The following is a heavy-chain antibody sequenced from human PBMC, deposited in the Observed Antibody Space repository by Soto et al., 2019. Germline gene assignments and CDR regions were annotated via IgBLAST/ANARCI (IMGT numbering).Heavy chain of an antibody. CDR1: GGTFSSYA. CDR3: ARPGVNHIAARLLYYYYGMDV. CDR2: IIPIFGTA. V-gene: IGHV1-69*01. D-gene: IGHD6-6*01. J-gene: IGHJ6*02. Sequence: QVQLVQSGAEVKKPGSSVKVSCKASGGTFSSYAISWVGQAPGQGLEWMGGIIPIFGTANYAQKFQGRVTITADESTSTAYMELSSLRSEDTAVYYCARPGVNHIAARLLYYYYGMDVWGQGTTVTVSS.